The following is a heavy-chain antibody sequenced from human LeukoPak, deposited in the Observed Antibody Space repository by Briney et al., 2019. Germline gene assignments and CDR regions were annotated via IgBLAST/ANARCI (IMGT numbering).Heavy chain of an antibody. CDR1: GFSFRSYE. Sequence: GGSLRLSCAASGFSFRSYEMNWVRQAPGKGLEWVSYTSSRGTTFYYGDSVKGRFTISRDNAKSSLYLQMNSLRAEDTAVYYCATYGMDVWGQGTTVTVSS. CDR3: ATYGMDV. J-gene: IGHJ6*02. CDR2: TSSRGTTF. V-gene: IGHV3-48*03.